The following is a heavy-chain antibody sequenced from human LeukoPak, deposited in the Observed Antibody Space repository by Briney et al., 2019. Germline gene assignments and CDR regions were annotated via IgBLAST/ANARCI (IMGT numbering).Heavy chain of an antibody. CDR1: GVSFSGYY. D-gene: IGHD2-21*02. Sequence: PSETLSLTCAVYGVSFSGYYWSWIRQPPGKGLEWIGEINHSGSTNYNPSLKSRVTISVDTSKNQFSLKLSSVTAADTAVYYCARRLCGGDCYSTFSYWGQGTLVTVSS. J-gene: IGHJ4*02. CDR3: ARRLCGGDCYSTFSY. V-gene: IGHV4-34*01. CDR2: INHSGST.